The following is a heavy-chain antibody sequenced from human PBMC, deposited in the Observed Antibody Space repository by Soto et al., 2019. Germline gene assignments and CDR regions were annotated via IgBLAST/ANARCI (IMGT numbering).Heavy chain of an antibody. CDR1: EVTCVDAW. V-gene: IGHV3-15*01. D-gene: IGHD2-15*01. CDR3: TTLGYFSGGTYYSLDY. Sequence: VGSLRLSCAAAEVTCVDAWMNWVRQAPGKGLEWVGRIKSKTDGGTTDFVAPVKGRFTISRDDSKNTLYLQMNSLKTEDTAVYYCTTLGYFSGGTYYSLDYWGPGTLVTVSS. CDR2: IKSKTDGGTT. J-gene: IGHJ4*02.